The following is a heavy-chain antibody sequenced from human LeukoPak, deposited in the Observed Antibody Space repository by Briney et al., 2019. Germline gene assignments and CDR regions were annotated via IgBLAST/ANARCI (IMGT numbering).Heavy chain of an antibody. D-gene: IGHD3-3*01. CDR3: ARAGYDFWSGYYAANWFDP. CDR1: GYTFTGYY. Sequence: ASVKVSCKASGYTFTGYYMHWVRQAPGQGLEWMGWMNPNSGNTGYAQKFQGRVTMTRNTSISTAYMELSSLRSEDTAVYYCARAGYDFWSGYYAANWFDPWGQGTLVTVSS. CDR2: MNPNSGNT. V-gene: IGHV1-8*02. J-gene: IGHJ5*02.